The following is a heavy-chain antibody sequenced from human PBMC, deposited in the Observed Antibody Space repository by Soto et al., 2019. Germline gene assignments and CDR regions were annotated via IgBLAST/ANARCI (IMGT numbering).Heavy chain of an antibody. J-gene: IGHJ4*02. CDR3: VRRGPGNYDY. Sequence: EVKLAESGGGMVQPGGSLRLSCVASGFTFSSYDMHWVRQAPGKGLEYVSSISSNGGTTYYGNSVKGRFTISRDNSKNKLYLQMGSLRAEDMSVYYCVRRGPGNYDYWGQGTLVTVSS. V-gene: IGHV3-64*01. CDR1: GFTFSSYD. D-gene: IGHD1-7*01. CDR2: ISSNGGTT.